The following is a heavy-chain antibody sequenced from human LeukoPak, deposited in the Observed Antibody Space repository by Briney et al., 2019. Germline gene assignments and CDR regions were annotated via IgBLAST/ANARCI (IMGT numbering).Heavy chain of an antibody. D-gene: IGHD5-18*01. V-gene: IGHV3-9*01. CDR2: ISWNSGSI. CDR1: GFTFDDYA. Sequence: GGSLRLSCAASGFTFDDYAMHWVRQAPGKGLEWVSGISWNSGSIGYADSVKGRFTISRDNSKNTLYLQMNSLRAEDTAVYYCASLGEVGYSYGIDYWGQGTLVTVSS. J-gene: IGHJ4*02. CDR3: ASLGEVGYSYGIDY.